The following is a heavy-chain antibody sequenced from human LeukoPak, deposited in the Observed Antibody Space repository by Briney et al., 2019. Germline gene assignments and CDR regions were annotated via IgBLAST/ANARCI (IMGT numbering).Heavy chain of an antibody. D-gene: IGHD2-21*02. Sequence: GGSLRLSCAASGFTFSSYAMHWVRQAPGKGLEWVAVISYDGSNKYYADSVKGRFTISRDNSKNTLYLQMNSLRAEDTAVYYCARDRRIYCGGDCFDASDIWGQGTMVTVSS. CDR2: ISYDGSNK. CDR1: GFTFSSYA. CDR3: ARDRRIYCGGDCFDASDI. J-gene: IGHJ3*02. V-gene: IGHV3-30-3*01.